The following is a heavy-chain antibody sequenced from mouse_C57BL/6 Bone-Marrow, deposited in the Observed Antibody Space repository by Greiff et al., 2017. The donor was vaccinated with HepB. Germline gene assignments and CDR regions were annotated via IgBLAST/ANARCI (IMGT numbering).Heavy chain of an antibody. CDR1: GYTFTSYW. CDR2: IDPNSGGT. D-gene: IGHD2-4*01. CDR3: ARSGYYEFSWFVY. V-gene: IGHV1-72*01. J-gene: IGHJ3*01. Sequence: QVQLQQPGAELVKPGASVKLSCKASGYTFTSYWMHWVKQRPGRGLEWIGRIDPNSGGTKYNEKFKSKATLTVDKPSSTAYMQLSSLTSVDSAVYYCARSGYYEFSWFVYWGQGSLVTVSA.